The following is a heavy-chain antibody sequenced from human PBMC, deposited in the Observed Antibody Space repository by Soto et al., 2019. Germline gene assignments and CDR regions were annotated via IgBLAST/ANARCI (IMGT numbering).Heavy chain of an antibody. J-gene: IGHJ3*02. Sequence: GGSLRLSCAASGFTFSSYSMNWVRQAPGKGLEWVSSISSSSSYIYYADSVKGRFTISRDNAKNSLYLQMNSLRVEDTAVYYCARDRSSGWYYDAFDIWGQGTMVTVSS. D-gene: IGHD6-19*01. CDR3: ARDRSSGWYYDAFDI. V-gene: IGHV3-21*01. CDR1: GFTFSSYS. CDR2: ISSSSSYI.